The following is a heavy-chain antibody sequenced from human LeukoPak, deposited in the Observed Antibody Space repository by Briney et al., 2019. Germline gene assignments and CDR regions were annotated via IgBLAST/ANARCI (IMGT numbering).Heavy chain of an antibody. CDR1: GGSFSGYY. Sequence: SETLSLTCAVYGGSFSGYYWSWIRQPPGKGLEWIGEINHSGSTNYNPSLKSRVTISVDTSKNQFSLKLSSVTAADTAVYYCARGPALRYCSGGSCYEGRRRSNYYYGMDVWGQGTTVTVSS. V-gene: IGHV4-34*01. D-gene: IGHD2-15*01. CDR3: ARGPALRYCSGGSCYEGRRRSNYYYGMDV. CDR2: INHSGST. J-gene: IGHJ6*02.